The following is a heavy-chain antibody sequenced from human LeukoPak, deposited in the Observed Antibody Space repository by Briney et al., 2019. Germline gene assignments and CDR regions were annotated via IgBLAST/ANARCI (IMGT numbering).Heavy chain of an antibody. J-gene: IGHJ5*02. Sequence: GGSLRLSCAASGVTFSGYSMNWVRQAPGKGLEWVSAISGSGGSTYYADSVKGRFTISRDNSKNTLYLQMNSLRAEDTAVYYCAKAGGIAARPGGNWFDPWGQGTLVTVSS. CDR1: GVTFSGYS. CDR2: ISGSGGST. V-gene: IGHV3-23*01. D-gene: IGHD6-6*01. CDR3: AKAGGIAARPGGNWFDP.